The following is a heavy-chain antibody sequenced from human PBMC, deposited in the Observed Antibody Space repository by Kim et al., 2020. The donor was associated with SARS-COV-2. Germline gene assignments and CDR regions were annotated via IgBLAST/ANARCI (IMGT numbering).Heavy chain of an antibody. CDR1: GYTFTTYD. V-gene: IGHV1-8*01. D-gene: IGHD1-26*01. J-gene: IGHJ4*02. Sequence: ASVKVSCKASGYTFTTYDINWVRQAPGQGLEWMGWMNPDSGNTGYAQKLQGRITMTRNTSISTAYMELSSLESEDTAVYFCARAERHGSNLVDYWGQGTLVTVSS. CDR2: MNPDSGNT. CDR3: ARAERHGSNLVDY.